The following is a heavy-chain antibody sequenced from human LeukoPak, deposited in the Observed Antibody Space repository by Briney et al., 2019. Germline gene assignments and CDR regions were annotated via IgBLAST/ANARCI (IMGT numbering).Heavy chain of an antibody. CDR1: GGSVSSGSYY. Sequence: SETLSLTCTVSGGSVSSGSYYWSWIRQPPGKGLEWIGFIYYSGSTNYNPSLKSRVTISVDTSKNQFSLKLSSVTAADTAVYYCARFAYCGGHCWYYFDYWGQGSLVTVSS. CDR3: ARFAYCGGHCWYYFDY. D-gene: IGHD2-21*02. CDR2: IYYSGST. J-gene: IGHJ4*02. V-gene: IGHV4-61*01.